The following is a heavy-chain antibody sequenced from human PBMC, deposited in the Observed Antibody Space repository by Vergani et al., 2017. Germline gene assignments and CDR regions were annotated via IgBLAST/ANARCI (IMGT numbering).Heavy chain of an antibody. CDR2: IYNSGNG. J-gene: IGHJ2*01. V-gene: IGHV4-39*01. Sequence: QMQLQESGPGLVKASETLSLTCTVSGDSIISRSYYWGWIRQPPGKGLEWIGSIYNSGNGDSSSSLKSRVTISADTSKNQSSLRLTSVTAADTAVYYCASGKYYSXSTSHFRGRYFDVWGRGTLVTVPS. CDR3: ASGKYYSXSTSHFRGRYFDV. D-gene: IGHD3-16*01. CDR1: GDSIISRSYY.